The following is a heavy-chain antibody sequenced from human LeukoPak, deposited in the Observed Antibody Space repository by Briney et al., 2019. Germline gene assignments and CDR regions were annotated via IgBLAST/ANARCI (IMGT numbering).Heavy chain of an antibody. D-gene: IGHD2-2*01. V-gene: IGHV4-39*02. CDR3: ARDYCSSTSCYNWFDP. CDR2: IYYSGST. J-gene: IGHJ5*02. Sequence: SETLSLTCTVSGGSISSSSYYWGWIRQPPGKGLEWIGSIYYSGSTYYNPSLKSRVTISVDTSKNQFSLKLSSVTAADTAVYYCARDYCSSTSCYNWFDPWGQGTLVTVSS. CDR1: GGSISSSSYY.